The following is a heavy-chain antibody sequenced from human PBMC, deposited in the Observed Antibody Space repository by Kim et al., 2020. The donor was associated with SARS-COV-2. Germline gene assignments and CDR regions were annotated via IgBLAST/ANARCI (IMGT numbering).Heavy chain of an antibody. Sequence: GGSLRLSCAASGFTFSSYAMSWVRQAPGKGLEWVSAISGSGGSTYYADSVKGRFTISRDNSKNTLYLQMNSLRAEDTAVYYCATDSSGYYYVRPDYWGQGTLVTVSS. V-gene: IGHV3-23*01. CDR3: ATDSSGYYYVRPDY. J-gene: IGHJ4*02. D-gene: IGHD3-22*01. CDR1: GFTFSSYA. CDR2: ISGSGGST.